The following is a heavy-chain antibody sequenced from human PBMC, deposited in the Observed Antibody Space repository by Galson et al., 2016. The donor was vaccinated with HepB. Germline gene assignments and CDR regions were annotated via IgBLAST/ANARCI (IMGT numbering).Heavy chain of an antibody. CDR2: IYSGGGT. V-gene: IGHV3-53*05. D-gene: IGHD3-3*01. Sequence: LRLSCAASGFPVRSNYMSWVRQAPGKGLGWVSVIYSGGGTYYADSVKGRFTISRDNSKNTLFLQMNSLRPEDTAVYYCARAPPLEGSDYNTQYYFDFWGQGTLVTVSS. J-gene: IGHJ4*02. CDR1: GFPVRSNY. CDR3: ARAPPLEGSDYNTQYYFDF.